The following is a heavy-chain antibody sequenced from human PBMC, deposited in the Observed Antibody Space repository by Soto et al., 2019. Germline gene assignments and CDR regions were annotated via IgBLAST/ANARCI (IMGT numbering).Heavy chain of an antibody. V-gene: IGHV4-39*01. CDR3: ARRGNSWSGYYYYYGMDV. D-gene: IGHD6-13*01. J-gene: IGHJ6*02. CDR1: GGSISSSSYY. Sequence: SETLSLTCTVSGGSISSSSYYWGWIRQPPGKGLEWIGSIYYSGSTYYNPSLKGRVTISVDTSKNQFSLKLSSVTAADTAVYYCARRGNSWSGYYYYYGMDVWGQGTTVTVSS. CDR2: IYYSGST.